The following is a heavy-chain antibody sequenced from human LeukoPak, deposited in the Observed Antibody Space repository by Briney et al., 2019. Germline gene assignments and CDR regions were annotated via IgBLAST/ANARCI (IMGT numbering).Heavy chain of an antibody. D-gene: IGHD6-13*01. CDR3: ARDGEDFYGYSSSSLDY. J-gene: IGHJ4*02. Sequence: GGSLRLSCVASGFTLSTYSMNWVRQAPGKGLEWVSYISSSSSTIYYADSVKGRFTISRDSAKNSLYLQMNSLRAEDTAVYYCARDGEDFYGYSSSSLDYWGQGTLVTVSS. CDR2: ISSSSSTI. V-gene: IGHV3-48*01. CDR1: GFTLSTYS.